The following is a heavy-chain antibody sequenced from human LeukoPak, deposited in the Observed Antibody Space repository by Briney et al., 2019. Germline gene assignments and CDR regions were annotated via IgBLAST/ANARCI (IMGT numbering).Heavy chain of an antibody. Sequence: SETLSLTCTVSGGSISSYCWSWIRQPAGKGLEWIGRIYTTGSTNYNPSLKSRITMSVDTSKNLFSLKVSSVTAADTAVYYCARDLRTLYSSSWYAGAFDIWGQGTLVTVSS. CDR3: ARDLRTLYSSSWYAGAFDI. V-gene: IGHV4-4*07. CDR1: GGSISSYC. D-gene: IGHD6-13*01. J-gene: IGHJ3*02. CDR2: IYTTGST.